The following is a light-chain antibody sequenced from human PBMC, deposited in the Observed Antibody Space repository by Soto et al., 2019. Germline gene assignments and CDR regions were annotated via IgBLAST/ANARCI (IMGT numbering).Light chain of an antibody. Sequence: QSALTQPASVSGSPGQSITISCTGTSSDVGSYNLVSWYQQHPGKAPKFIIYEGTKRPSGVSNRFSGSKSGNTASLTISGLQAEDEADYYCCSYAGSRNLIFGGGTKVTVL. CDR3: CSYAGSRNLI. CDR1: SSDVGSYNL. V-gene: IGLV2-23*01. CDR2: EGT. J-gene: IGLJ2*01.